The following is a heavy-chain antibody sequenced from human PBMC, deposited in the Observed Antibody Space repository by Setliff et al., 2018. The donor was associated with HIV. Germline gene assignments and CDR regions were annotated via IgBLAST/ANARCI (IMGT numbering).Heavy chain of an antibody. CDR2: ISCSGGST. CDR3: AKGSVAGTFGGYFDY. D-gene: IGHD6-19*01. CDR1: GFTFSSYA. J-gene: IGHJ4*02. Sequence: LRLSCAASGFTFSSYAMSWVRQAPGKGLEWVSAISCSGGSTYYADSVKSRFTISRDNSKNTLYLQMNSLRAEDTAVYYCAKGSVAGTFGGYFDYWGQGTLVTVSS. V-gene: IGHV3-23*01.